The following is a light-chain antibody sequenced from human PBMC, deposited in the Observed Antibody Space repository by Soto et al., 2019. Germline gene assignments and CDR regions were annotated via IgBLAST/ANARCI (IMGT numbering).Light chain of an antibody. CDR3: QQYDNYPLT. V-gene: IGKV3-20*01. Sequence: LTQSPGTMSLSPGERDTLSCTASQTVRSSSLAWYQQKPGQAPRLLIFGASTRAAGFPDRFSGSGSGTDLTLTISSLQPDDFATYYCQQYDNYPLTFGGGTKVDIK. CDR1: QTVRSSS. J-gene: IGKJ4*01. CDR2: GAS.